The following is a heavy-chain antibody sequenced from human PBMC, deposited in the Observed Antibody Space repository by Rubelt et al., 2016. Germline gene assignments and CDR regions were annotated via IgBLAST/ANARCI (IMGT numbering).Heavy chain of an antibody. Sequence: SLRLSCAASGFTFSSYGMHWVRQAPGKGLEWVAVIWYDGSNKYYADSVKGRFTISRDNSKNTLYLQMNSLRAEDTAVYYCARVKAVAGNHDYWGQGTLVTVSS. CDR3: ARVKAVAGNHDY. D-gene: IGHD6-19*01. V-gene: IGHV3-33*01. CDR2: IWYDGSNK. J-gene: IGHJ4*02. CDR1: GFTFSSYG.